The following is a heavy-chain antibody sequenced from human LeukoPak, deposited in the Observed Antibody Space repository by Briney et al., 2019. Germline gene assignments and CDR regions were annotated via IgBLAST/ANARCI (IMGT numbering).Heavy chain of an antibody. Sequence: EASVKVSCKASGGTFSSYAISWVRQAPGQALEWMGGIIPIFGTANYAQKFQGRVTITTDESTSTAYMELSSLRSEDTAVYYCARVPSRLGFSQGAFDYWGQGTLVTVSS. CDR2: IIPIFGTA. CDR1: GGTFSSYA. CDR3: ARVPSRLGFSQGAFDY. V-gene: IGHV1-69*05. J-gene: IGHJ4*02. D-gene: IGHD3-16*01.